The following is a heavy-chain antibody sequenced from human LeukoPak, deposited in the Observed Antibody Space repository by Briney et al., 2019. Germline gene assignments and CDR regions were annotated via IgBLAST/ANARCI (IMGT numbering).Heavy chain of an antibody. CDR2: IYYSGTT. D-gene: IGHD2-21*02. CDR1: GGATSSSSYD. J-gene: IGHJ6*03. Sequence: PSWTLSLTCTVSGGATSSSSYDWGGIRQPPGKGLGWIGSIYYSGTTYYNPSLKSRVTISLKTSKNQSSLKLRSLTAADPAVYYCARIHCGGDCRGYYYKYYMDVWGKGTTVTISS. CDR3: ARIHCGGDCRGYYYKYYMDV. V-gene: IGHV4-39*07.